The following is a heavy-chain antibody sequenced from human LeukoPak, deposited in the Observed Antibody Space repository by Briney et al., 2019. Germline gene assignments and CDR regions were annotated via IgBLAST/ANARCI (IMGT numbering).Heavy chain of an antibody. D-gene: IGHD6-25*01. CDR2: MNPNSGNT. V-gene: IGHV1-8*03. J-gene: IGHJ4*02. Sequence: ASVKVSCKASGYTFTGYDINWVRQATGQGLGWMGWMNPNSGNTGYAQKFQGRVTITRNTSISTAYMELSSLRSEDTAVYYCARGDGYSSGWTPLDYWGQGTLVTVSS. CDR1: GYTFTGYD. CDR3: ARGDGYSSGWTPLDY.